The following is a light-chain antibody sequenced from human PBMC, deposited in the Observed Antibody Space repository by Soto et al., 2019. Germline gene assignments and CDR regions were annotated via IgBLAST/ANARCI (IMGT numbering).Light chain of an antibody. J-gene: IGKJ1*01. CDR3: KQFNNWPRT. CDR1: QSIRSN. CDR2: GAS. V-gene: IGKV3D-15*01. Sequence: EIVLTQSPATLSSFPGDRVTLSCRASQSIRSNYVAWYQQKPGQGPRLLIYGASSRATGTPDRFSGSGSGTDFTLIIRSLQSEDFAVYYCKQFNNWPRTFGQGTKVDIK.